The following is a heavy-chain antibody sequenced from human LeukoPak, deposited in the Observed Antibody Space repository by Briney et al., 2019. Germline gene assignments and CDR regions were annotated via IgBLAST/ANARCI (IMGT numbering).Heavy chain of an antibody. Sequence: GASVKVSCKASGYTFTAYYMHWVRQAPGQGLEWMGWIYPNSGGTNYAQNFQGRVTMTRDTSISTAYMELSSLTSDDTAVYYCARFSGSSNFDYWGQGTLVTVSS. J-gene: IGHJ4*02. CDR1: GYTFTAYY. CDR3: ARFSGSSNFDY. D-gene: IGHD1-26*01. V-gene: IGHV1-2*02. CDR2: IYPNSGGT.